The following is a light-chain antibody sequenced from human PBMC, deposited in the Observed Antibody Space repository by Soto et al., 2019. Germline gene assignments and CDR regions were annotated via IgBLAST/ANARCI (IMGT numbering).Light chain of an antibody. V-gene: IGLV2-14*03. CDR2: DVN. Sequence: QSVLTQPASVSVSPGQSITISCTGASTDVDGYDYVSWYQQHPGQAPKLMIYDVNNRPSGVSYRFSGSKSGDTASLTISGLQAEDDADYYCSSYTSSAPCYVFGTGTKVTVL. CDR1: STDVDGYDY. J-gene: IGLJ1*01. CDR3: SSYTSSAPCYV.